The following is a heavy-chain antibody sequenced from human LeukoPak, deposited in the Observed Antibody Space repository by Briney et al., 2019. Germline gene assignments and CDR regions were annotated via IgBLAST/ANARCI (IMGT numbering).Heavy chain of an antibody. CDR2: ISRDGTAI. CDR3: TRGGDV. J-gene: IGHJ6*02. D-gene: IGHD3-10*01. V-gene: IGHV3-48*04. CDR1: GFTFSSYS. Sequence: PGGSLRLSCAASGFTFSSYSMNWVRQAPGKGLDWVSCISRDGTAIYYADSVKGRFTISRDNAKNSLYLEMNSLRVEDTAVYYCTRGGDVWGQGTTVTVSS.